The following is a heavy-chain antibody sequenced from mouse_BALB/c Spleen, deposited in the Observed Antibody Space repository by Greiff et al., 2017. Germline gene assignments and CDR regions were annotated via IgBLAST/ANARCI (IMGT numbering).Heavy chain of an antibody. J-gene: IGHJ4*01. CDR3: ARGNGNYPDAMDY. V-gene: IGHV5-6*02. D-gene: IGHD2-1*01. CDR1: GFTFSSYG. Sequence: DVMLVESGGDLVKPGGSLKLSCAASGFTFSSYGMSWVRQTPDKRLEWVATISSGGSDTYYPDSVKGRFTISRDNAKNTRYLQMSSLTSEDTALYYCARGNGNYPDAMDYWGQGTSVTVSA. CDR2: ISSGGSDT.